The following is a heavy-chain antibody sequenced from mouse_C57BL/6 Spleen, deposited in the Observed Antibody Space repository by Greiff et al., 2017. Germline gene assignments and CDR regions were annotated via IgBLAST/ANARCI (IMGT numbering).Heavy chain of an antibody. J-gene: IGHJ4*01. D-gene: IGHD2-3*01. CDR1: GYAFSSSW. CDR2: IYPGDGDT. V-gene: IGHV1-82*01. CDR3: ARGGGYDGYFYAMDY. Sequence: VQLQQSGPELVKPGASVKISCKASGYAFSSSWMNWVKQRPGKGLEWIGRIYPGDGDTNYNGKFKGKATLTADKSSSTAYMQLSSLTSEDSAVYFCARGGGYDGYFYAMDYWGQGTSVTVSS.